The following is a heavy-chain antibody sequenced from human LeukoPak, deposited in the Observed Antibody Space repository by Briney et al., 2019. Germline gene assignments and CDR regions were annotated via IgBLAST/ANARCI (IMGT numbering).Heavy chain of an antibody. J-gene: IGHJ4*02. CDR1: GFTFDDYA. CDR2: ISGDGGST. CDR3: AKVPEESGYDPRFDY. V-gene: IGHV3-43*02. D-gene: IGHD5-12*01. Sequence: PGGSLRLSCAASGFTFDDYAMHWVRQAPGKGLEWVSLISGDGGSTYYADSVKGRFTVSRDNSKNSLYLQMNSLRTEDTALYYCAKVPEESGYDPRFDYWGQGTLVTVSS.